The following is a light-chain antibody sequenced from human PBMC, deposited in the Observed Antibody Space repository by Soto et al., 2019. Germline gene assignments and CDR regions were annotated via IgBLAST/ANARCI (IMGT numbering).Light chain of an antibody. CDR2: EAS. J-gene: IGKJ1*01. CDR1: QSVGNN. CDR3: QQYNSYSWT. Sequence: EIVLTQSPATLSLSPGERATLSCRASQSVGNNLAWYQQKPGQAPGLLIYEASTRATGIPARFSGSGSGTDFTLTISSLEPEDFATYYCQQYNSYSWTFGQGTKVDIK. V-gene: IGKV3-11*01.